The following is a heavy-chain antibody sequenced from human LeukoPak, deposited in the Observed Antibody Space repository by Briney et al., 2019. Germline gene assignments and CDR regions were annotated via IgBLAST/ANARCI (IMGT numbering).Heavy chain of an antibody. CDR2: IYHSGST. J-gene: IGHJ4*02. Sequence: SQTLSLTCTVSGGSISSGGYYWSWIRQPPGKGLEWIGYIYHSGSTYYNPSLKSRVTISVDRSKNQFSLKLSSVTAADTAVYYCARARGVAAAVLNYWGQGTLVTVSS. CDR3: ARARGVAAAVLNY. CDR1: GGSISSGGYY. V-gene: IGHV4-30-2*01. D-gene: IGHD6-13*01.